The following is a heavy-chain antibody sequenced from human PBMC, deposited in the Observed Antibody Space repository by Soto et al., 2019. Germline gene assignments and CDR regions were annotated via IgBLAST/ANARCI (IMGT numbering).Heavy chain of an antibody. CDR3: ARNQPQRYCSGGTCRPAYGMEG. CDR2: IYYSGDT. J-gene: IGHJ6*02. V-gene: IGHV4-39*01. D-gene: IGHD2-15*01. Sequence: LSLTCTVSGGSISSDSFYWAWFRQPPGQGLEWIGIIYYSGDTYYNPSLAGRLTMSVDTSNQFSLTLRSVTAADTALYYCARNQPQRYCSGGTCRPAYGMEGWGQGTTVTVSS. CDR1: GGSISSDSFY.